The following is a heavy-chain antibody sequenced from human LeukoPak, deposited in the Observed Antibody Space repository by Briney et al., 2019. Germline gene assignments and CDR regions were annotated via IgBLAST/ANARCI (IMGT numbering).Heavy chain of an antibody. V-gene: IGHV3-43*01. Sequence: GGSLRLSCAASGSTFDDYTMHWVRQAPGKGLEWVSLISWGGGSTYYADSVKGRFTISRDNSKNSLYLQMNSLRTEDTALYYCAKGTLGYCSGGGCPPSPPMDVWGQGTTVPVSS. J-gene: IGHJ6*02. CDR2: ISWGGGST. D-gene: IGHD2-15*01. CDR3: AKGTLGYCSGGGCPPSPPMDV. CDR1: GSTFDDYT.